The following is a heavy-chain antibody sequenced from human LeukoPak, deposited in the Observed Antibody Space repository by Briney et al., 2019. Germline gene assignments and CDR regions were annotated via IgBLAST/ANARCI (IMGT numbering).Heavy chain of an antibody. CDR3: ARDTYYDFWSGYSTDYYYYMDV. CDR2: IYTSGST. CDR1: GGSISSYY. V-gene: IGHV4-4*07. J-gene: IGHJ6*03. D-gene: IGHD3-3*01. Sequence: SETLSLTCTVAGGSISSYYWSWIRQPAGKGLEWIGRIYTSGSTNYNPSLKSRVTMSVDTSKNQFSLKLSSVTAADTAVYYCARDTYYDFWSGYSTDYYYYMDVWGKGTTVTVSS.